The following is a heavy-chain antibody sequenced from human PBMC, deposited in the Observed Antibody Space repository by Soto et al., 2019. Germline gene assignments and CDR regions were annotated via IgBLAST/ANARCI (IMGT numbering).Heavy chain of an antibody. CDR1: CGSFSGYD. D-gene: IGHD3-10*01. Sequence: PSATLSLTCAFYCGSFSGYDWSWIRQPPGKGLEWIGEINHSGSTNYNPSLKSRVTISVDTSKNQFSLKLSSVTAADTAVYYCARGRGYYYGSGSYYKNPRCYSCGMDVWGEGTTRIVSS. J-gene: IGHJ6*04. CDR2: INHSGST. V-gene: IGHV4-34*01. CDR3: ARGRGYYYGSGSYYKNPRCYSCGMDV.